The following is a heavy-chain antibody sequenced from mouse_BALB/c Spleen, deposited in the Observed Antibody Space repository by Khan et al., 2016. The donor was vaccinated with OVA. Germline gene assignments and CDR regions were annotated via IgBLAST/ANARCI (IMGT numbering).Heavy chain of an antibody. CDR2: IWSGGST. J-gene: IGHJ3*01. V-gene: IGHV2-2*02. CDR3: ARRGITPREAWFAY. D-gene: IGHD2-4*01. CDR1: GFSLTSYG. Sequence: QVQLKESGPGLVQPSQSLSITCTVSGFSLTSYGVQWIRQSPGQGLEWLGVIWSGGSTDYNAAFISRLTISKDNSKSQVFFKMNSLQVNDTAIYYCARRGITPREAWFAYWGQGTLVTVSA.